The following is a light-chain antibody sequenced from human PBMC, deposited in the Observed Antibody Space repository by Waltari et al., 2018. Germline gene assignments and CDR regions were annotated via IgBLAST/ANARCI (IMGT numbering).Light chain of an antibody. CDR2: AAS. J-gene: IGKJ2*01. CDR3: QQSYSTLYT. Sequence: DIQMTQSPSYLSASVGDRVPITCRASQSISSYLNWYQQKPGKAPKLLIYAASSLQSGVPSRFSGSGSGTDFTLTISSLQPEDFATYYCQQSYSTLYTFGQGTKLEIK. V-gene: IGKV1-39*01. CDR1: QSISSY.